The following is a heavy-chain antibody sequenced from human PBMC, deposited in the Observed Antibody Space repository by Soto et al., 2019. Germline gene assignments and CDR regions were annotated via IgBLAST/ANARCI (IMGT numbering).Heavy chain of an antibody. D-gene: IGHD3-3*01. CDR1: GYTFTDYG. J-gene: IGHJ4*02. CDR2: ITAFNGNT. Sequence: QVHLVQSGAEVEKPGASVKVSCKASGYTFTDYGISWVRQAPGQGLQWMGWITAFNGNTKYAQQFQGRVTMTTDTSTSTAYMELRSLESDDTAVYYCARISQSDFWSGYYYFFDYWCQGTLVPVSS. CDR3: ARISQSDFWSGYYYFFDY. V-gene: IGHV1-18*01.